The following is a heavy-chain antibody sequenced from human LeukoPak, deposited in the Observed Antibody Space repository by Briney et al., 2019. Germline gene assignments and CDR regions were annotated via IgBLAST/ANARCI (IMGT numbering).Heavy chain of an antibody. CDR1: GGSNSGDY. V-gene: IGHV4-4*07. CDR2: IYPSGST. D-gene: IGHD5-24*01. Sequence: SETLSLTCTMSGGSNSGDYWSWIRQPAGEGLEWIGRIYPSGSTYLTPSLKSRVSMSVDMSKNQFSLKLSSVTAADTAVYYCARGDGYKDFDYWGQGTLVTVSS. J-gene: IGHJ4*02. CDR3: ARGDGYKDFDY.